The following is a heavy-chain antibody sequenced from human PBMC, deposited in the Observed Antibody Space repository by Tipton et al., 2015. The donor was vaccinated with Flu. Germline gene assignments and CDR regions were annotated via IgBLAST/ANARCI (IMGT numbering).Heavy chain of an antibody. CDR3: AGDAEVVEVAASDF. CDR2: GSVYSGNT. CDR1: GYPFSSYA. D-gene: IGHD2-15*01. J-gene: IGHJ4*02. V-gene: IGHV1-18*04. Sequence: QLVQSGAEVKKPGASVKVSCKASGYPFSSYAISWVRQAPGQGLEWMGWGSVYSGNTKYAQKFQGRITMTTDTLTSTAYIELRSLGSDDTAVYYCAGDAEVVEVAASDFWGQGTLVTVSS.